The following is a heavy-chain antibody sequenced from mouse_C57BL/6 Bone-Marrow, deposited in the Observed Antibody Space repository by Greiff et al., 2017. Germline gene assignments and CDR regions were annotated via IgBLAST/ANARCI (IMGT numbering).Heavy chain of an antibody. D-gene: IGHD2-4*01. CDR1: GYTFTDYE. Sequence: QVQLQQSGAELVRPGASVTLSCKASGYTFTDYEMHWVKQTPVHGLEWIGAIDPETGGTAYTQKFKGKAILTADKSSSTAYLELRSLTSEDSAVYYFTMITRYFDVWGTGTTVTVSS. V-gene: IGHV1-15*01. CDR2: IDPETGGT. CDR3: TMITRYFDV. J-gene: IGHJ1*03.